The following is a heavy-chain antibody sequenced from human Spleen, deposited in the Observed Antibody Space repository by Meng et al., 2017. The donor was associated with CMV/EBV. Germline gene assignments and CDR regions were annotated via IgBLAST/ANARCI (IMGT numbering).Heavy chain of an antibody. CDR2: ITGTGTT. CDR1: GFTLNNYA. V-gene: IGHV3-23*01. CDR3: AKDKGYSTSSWSNY. Sequence: CAASGFTLNNYAMTWVRQAPGEGLEWVSTITGTGTTYYADSVKGRFTISRDDSRNTLYLQMNSLRAEDTAVYYCAKDKGYSTSSWSNYWGQGTLVTVSS. J-gene: IGHJ4*02. D-gene: IGHD6-6*01.